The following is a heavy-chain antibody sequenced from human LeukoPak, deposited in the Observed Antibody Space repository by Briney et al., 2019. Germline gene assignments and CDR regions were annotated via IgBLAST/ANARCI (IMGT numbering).Heavy chain of an antibody. V-gene: IGHV3-73*01. J-gene: IGHJ4*02. CDR2: IRSKPNSYAT. Sequence: PGGSLRLSCAASGFTFSGSAMHWVRQASGKGLEWLGRIRSKPNSYATAYAASVKGRFTLSRDDSKNTAYLQMDSLKIEDTAVYYCSSHCSSNKCYLFYWGQGTLVTVSS. D-gene: IGHD2-2*01. CDR3: SSHCSSNKCYLFY. CDR1: GFTFSGSA.